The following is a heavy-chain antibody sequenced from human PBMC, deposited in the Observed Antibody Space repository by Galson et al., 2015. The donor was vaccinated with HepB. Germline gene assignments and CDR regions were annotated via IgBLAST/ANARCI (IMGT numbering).Heavy chain of an antibody. V-gene: IGHV1-69*01. CDR2: IIPIFGTA. D-gene: IGHD6-13*01. CDR1: GGTFSSYA. Sequence: QSGAEVKKPGESLKISCKASGGTFSSYAISWVRQAPGQGLEWMGGIIPIFGTANYAQKFLGRVTITADESTSTAYMELSSLRSEDTAVYYCARGGAAAGTNYYYGMDVWGQGTTVTVSS. J-gene: IGHJ6*02. CDR3: ARGGAAAGTNYYYGMDV.